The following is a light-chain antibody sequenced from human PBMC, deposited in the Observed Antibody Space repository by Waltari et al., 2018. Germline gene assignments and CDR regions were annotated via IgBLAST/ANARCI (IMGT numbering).Light chain of an antibody. CDR1: QSVLHSSNPPNY. CDR3: QQYYTIPLT. V-gene: IGKV4-1*01. CDR2: WAS. J-gene: IGKJ5*01. Sequence: DIVMTQSPDSLTVSLGERATIKCKSSQSVLHSSNPPNYLTWYQQKPRQPPRLLIYWASTRESGVPDRFSGSGSGTDFTLTISSLQAEDVAVYYCQQYYTIPLTFGQGTRLEIK.